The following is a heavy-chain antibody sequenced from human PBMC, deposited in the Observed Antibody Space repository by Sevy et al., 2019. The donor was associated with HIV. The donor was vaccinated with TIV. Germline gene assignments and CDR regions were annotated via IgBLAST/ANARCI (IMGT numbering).Heavy chain of an antibody. Sequence: GGSLRLSCAASGFTFSSYWMSWVRQAPGKGLEWVANIKQDGSEKYYVDSVKGRFTISRDNAKNSLYLQMKSLRAEDTAVYYCARERDGYNYYLDYWGQGTLVTVSS. J-gene: IGHJ4*02. D-gene: IGHD5-12*01. CDR2: IKQDGSEK. CDR3: ARERDGYNYYLDY. V-gene: IGHV3-7*01. CDR1: GFTFSSYW.